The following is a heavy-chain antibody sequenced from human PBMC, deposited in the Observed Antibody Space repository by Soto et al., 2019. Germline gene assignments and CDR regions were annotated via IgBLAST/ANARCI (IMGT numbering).Heavy chain of an antibody. CDR2: ISSSSSTI. Sequence: GGSLRLSCAASGFTFSSSWMNWVRQAPGKGLEWVSYISSSSSTIYYADSVKGRFTISRDNAKNSLYLQMNSLRAEDTAVYYCARGRSSSWYNFDYWGQGTLVTVSS. D-gene: IGHD6-13*01. J-gene: IGHJ4*02. CDR3: ARGRSSSWYNFDY. V-gene: IGHV3-48*01. CDR1: GFTFSSSW.